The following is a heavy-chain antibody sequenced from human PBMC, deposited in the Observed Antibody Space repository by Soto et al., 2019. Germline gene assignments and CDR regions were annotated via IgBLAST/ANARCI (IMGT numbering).Heavy chain of an antibody. Sequence: PGGSLRLSCAASGITFRSYWMHWVRQAPGKGLVWVSAISGSGGSTYYADSVKGRFTISRDNSKNTLYLQMNSLRAEDTAVYYWAKGGYYGSGSYYSTAGSFDDWGQGTLVTVSS. CDR1: GITFRSYW. CDR3: AKGGYYGSGSYYSTAGSFDD. V-gene: IGHV3-23*01. D-gene: IGHD3-10*01. CDR2: ISGSGGST. J-gene: IGHJ4*02.